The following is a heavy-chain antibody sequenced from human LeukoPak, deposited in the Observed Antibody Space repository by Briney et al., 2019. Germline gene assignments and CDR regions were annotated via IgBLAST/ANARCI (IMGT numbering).Heavy chain of an antibody. CDR3: VRISTAVAGADY. D-gene: IGHD6-19*01. CDR1: GLSFSNSW. J-gene: IGHJ4*02. CDR2: IKQDGSER. V-gene: IGHV3-7*01. Sequence: GGSLRLSCAASGLSFSNSWMSWVRQAPGKGLEWVANIKQDGSERYYVDSVKGRFTISRDNTKNSLYLQMDSLRAEDTAVYYCVRISTAVAGADYWGQGTLVTVSS.